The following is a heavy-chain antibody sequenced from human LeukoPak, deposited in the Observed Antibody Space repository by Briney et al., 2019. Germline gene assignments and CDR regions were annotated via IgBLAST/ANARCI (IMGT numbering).Heavy chain of an antibody. CDR1: GGSISSGGYS. CDR2: IYHSGST. Sequence: IPSETLSLTCAVSGGSISSGGYSWSWIRQPPGKGLEWIGYIYHSGSTYYNPPLKSRVTISVDRSKNQFSLKLSSVTAADTAVYYCARGSWFGESLLSHFDYWGQGTLVTVSS. V-gene: IGHV4-30-2*01. CDR3: ARGSWFGESLLSHFDY. J-gene: IGHJ4*02. D-gene: IGHD3-10*01.